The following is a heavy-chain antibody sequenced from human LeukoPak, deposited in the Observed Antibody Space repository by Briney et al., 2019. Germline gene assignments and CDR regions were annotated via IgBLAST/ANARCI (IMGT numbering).Heavy chain of an antibody. CDR2: IRGSGGST. V-gene: IGHV3-23*01. D-gene: IGHD5-12*01. CDR1: GFTFSRYG. Sequence: GGSLRLSCAASGFTFSRYGMSWVRQAPGKGLEWVSGIRGSGGSTNYADSVKGRFTISRDNAKKSLNLQMNSLRAEDTAVYYCARGPSGYHNTGGQGTLVTVSS. J-gene: IGHJ4*02. CDR3: ARGPSGYHNT.